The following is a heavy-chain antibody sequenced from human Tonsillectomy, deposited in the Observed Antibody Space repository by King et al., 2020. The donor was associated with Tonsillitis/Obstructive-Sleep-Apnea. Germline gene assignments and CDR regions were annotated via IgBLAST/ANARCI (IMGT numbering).Heavy chain of an antibody. Sequence: VQLVESGGGLVQPGGSLRLSCAASGFTFSSYWMHWVRQAPGKGLVWVSRIKTDGSYTNYADSVKGRFTISRDNAKNTLYLQMNSLRAEDTAVYYCTRDPHDDYGDSRRAFDIWGQGTMVTVSS. V-gene: IGHV3-74*01. CDR3: TRDPHDDYGDSRRAFDI. CDR1: GFTFSSYW. CDR2: IKTDGSYT. J-gene: IGHJ3*02. D-gene: IGHD4-17*01.